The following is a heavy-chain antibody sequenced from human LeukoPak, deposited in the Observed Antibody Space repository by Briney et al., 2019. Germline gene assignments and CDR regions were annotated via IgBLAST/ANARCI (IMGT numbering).Heavy chain of an antibody. CDR2: IYYSGST. J-gene: IGHJ6*03. CDR1: GGSFSGYY. Sequence: KPSETLSLTCAVYGGSFSGYYWSWIRQPPGKGLEWIGSIYYSGSTYYNPSLKSRVTISVDTSKNQFSLKLSSVTAADTAVYYCARHDTTIFGVVTTMYYMDVWGKGPRSPSP. V-gene: IGHV4-34*01. CDR3: ARHDTTIFGVVTTMYYMDV. D-gene: IGHD3-3*01.